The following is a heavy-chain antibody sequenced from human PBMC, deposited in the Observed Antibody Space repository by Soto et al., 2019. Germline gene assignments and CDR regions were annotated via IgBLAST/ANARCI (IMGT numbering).Heavy chain of an antibody. CDR2: IIPIFGTA. CDR3: ARDAITIFGVVMPYYYYGMYV. Sequence: QVQLVQSGAEVKKPGSSVKVSCKASGGTFSSYAISWVRQAPGQGLEWMGGIIPIFGTANYAQKFQGRFTITADESTSTAYMELSSLRSEDTAVYYCARDAITIFGVVMPYYYYGMYVWGQGTTVTVSS. V-gene: IGHV1-69*12. CDR1: GGTFSSYA. J-gene: IGHJ6*02. D-gene: IGHD3-3*01.